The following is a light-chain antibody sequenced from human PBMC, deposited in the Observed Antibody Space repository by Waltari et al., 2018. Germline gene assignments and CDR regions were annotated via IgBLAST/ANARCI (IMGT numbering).Light chain of an antibody. CDR3: QQVNSYPYT. J-gene: IGKJ2*01. V-gene: IGKV1-9*01. Sequence: IQLTQSPSSLSASVGDRVTITCRASQDISSYLAWYHQEPGKAPKLLIYAASTLQSGVPSRFSGSGSGTDFTLTISSLQPEDFATYYCQQVNSYPYTFGQGTKLEI. CDR2: AAS. CDR1: QDISSY.